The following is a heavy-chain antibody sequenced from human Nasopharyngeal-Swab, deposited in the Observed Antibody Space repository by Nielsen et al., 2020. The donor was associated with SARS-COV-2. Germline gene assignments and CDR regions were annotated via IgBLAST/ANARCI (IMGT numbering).Heavy chain of an antibody. CDR2: NAPSDSYS. D-gene: IGHD3-3*01. CDR1: GYSFTSYL. Sequence: GESLKISCKGSGYSFTSYLISWVRQMPGKGLEWLGRNAPSDSYSNYSPSFQGHVTISADKSISTAYLQWSSLKASDTAMYYCARLERFLEWSNWFDPWGQGTLVTVSS. J-gene: IGHJ5*02. CDR3: ARLERFLEWSNWFDP. V-gene: IGHV5-10-1*01.